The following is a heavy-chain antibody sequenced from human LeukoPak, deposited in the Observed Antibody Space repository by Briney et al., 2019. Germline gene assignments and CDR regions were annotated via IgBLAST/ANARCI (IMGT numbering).Heavy chain of an antibody. CDR2: IYYSGST. J-gene: IGHJ4*02. V-gene: IGHV4-39*01. CDR3: TRHLWGAVAGTKD. Sequence: SETLSLTCSVSGGSISSSSYYWGWIRQPPGKGLEWIGSIYYSGSTYYNPSLKSRVTISVDTSKKQFSLKLSSVTAADTAVYSCTRHLWGAVAGTKDWGQGTLVTVSS. CDR1: GGSISSSSYY. D-gene: IGHD6-19*01.